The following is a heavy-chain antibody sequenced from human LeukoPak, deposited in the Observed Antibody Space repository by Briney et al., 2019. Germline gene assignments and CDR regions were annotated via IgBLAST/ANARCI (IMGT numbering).Heavy chain of an antibody. J-gene: IGHJ4*02. D-gene: IGHD2-2*02. V-gene: IGHV3-23*01. Sequence: GGSLRLSCAASGFTFSSYAMSWVRQAPGKGLELVSAISGSGGSTYYADSVKGRFTISRDNSKNTLYLQMNSLRAEDTALYYCAKGYCSSTSCYTDYWGQGTLVTVSS. CDR3: AKGYCSSTSCYTDY. CDR2: ISGSGGST. CDR1: GFTFSSYA.